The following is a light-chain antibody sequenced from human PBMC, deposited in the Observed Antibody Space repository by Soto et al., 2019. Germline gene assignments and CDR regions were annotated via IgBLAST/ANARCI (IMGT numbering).Light chain of an antibody. CDR2: AAS. J-gene: IGKJ1*01. CDR1: QGISNY. Sequence: DLQMTQSPSSLSASVGDRVTITCRASQGISNYLSWYQQKPGKVPKLLIYAASTLQSGVPSRFSGSGSGTDFTLTISNLQPEDVATYYCPKYNSAPRTFGQGTKVEIK. CDR3: PKYNSAPRT. V-gene: IGKV1-27*01.